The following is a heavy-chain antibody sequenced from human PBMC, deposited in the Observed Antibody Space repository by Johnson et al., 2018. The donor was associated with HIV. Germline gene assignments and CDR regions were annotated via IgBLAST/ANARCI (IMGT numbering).Heavy chain of an antibody. D-gene: IGHD3-16*02. CDR1: GFTFSSYA. CDR3: ARDFGLGDLSYETVDAFDF. CDR2: ISYGGNKQ. Sequence: QVQLVESGGGVVQTGRSLRLSCAASGFTFSSYAMHWVRQAPGTGLEWVAVISYGGNKQYYVDSVEGRFTISRDNSKDTLSQQMNNRTIEDTAVYSCARDFGLGDLSYETVDAFDFWGPGTLVTVSS. V-gene: IGHV3-30-3*01. J-gene: IGHJ3*01.